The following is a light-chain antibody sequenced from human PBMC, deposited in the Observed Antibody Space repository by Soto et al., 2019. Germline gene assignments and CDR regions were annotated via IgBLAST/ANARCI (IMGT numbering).Light chain of an antibody. CDR3: LRYNAFSQT. V-gene: IGKV1-5*01. J-gene: IGKJ1*01. CDR2: DAS. Sequence: DIQMTQSPSTLSASVGDRVTITCRASQSMNDWLAWYQQKLGKAPKVLIYDASSLQSGVPSRFSGSGSGTEFTLTIDSLQPDDVATYSFLRYNAFSQTFGQGTKVEI. CDR1: QSMNDW.